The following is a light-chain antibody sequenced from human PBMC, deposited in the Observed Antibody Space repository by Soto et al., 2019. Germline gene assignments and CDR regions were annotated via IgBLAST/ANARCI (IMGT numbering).Light chain of an antibody. CDR1: SSDIGGYNY. CDR3: SSYTSSSTRVV. V-gene: IGLV2-14*01. Sequence: QSALTQPASVSGSPGQSITISCTGASSDIGGYNYVSWYQQHPGKAPKLMIFDVSYRPSGVSNRFSGSKSGNTASLTISGLQAEDEADYYCSSYTSSSTRVVFGGGTKVTVL. CDR2: DVS. J-gene: IGLJ2*01.